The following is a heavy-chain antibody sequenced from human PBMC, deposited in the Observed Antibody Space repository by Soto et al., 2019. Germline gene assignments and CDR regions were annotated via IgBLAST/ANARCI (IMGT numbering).Heavy chain of an antibody. D-gene: IGHD5-12*01. V-gene: IGHV4-30-2*01. CDR2: IYHSGST. CDR1: GGSISSGGYS. CDR3: AAGGGLPRYY. J-gene: IGHJ4*02. Sequence: QLQLPPPGSGLVKPSQTLSLPCPVSGGSISSGGYSWSWIRQPPGKGLEGIGYIYHSGSTYYNPSLKSRVTISVDRSKNQFALKLSSVAAADTAVYYCAAGGGLPRYYWGQGTLVTVSS.